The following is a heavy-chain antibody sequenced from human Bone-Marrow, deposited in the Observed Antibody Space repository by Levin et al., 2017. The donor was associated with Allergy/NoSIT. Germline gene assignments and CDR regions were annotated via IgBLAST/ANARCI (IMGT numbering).Heavy chain of an antibody. D-gene: IGHD3-16*02. CDR3: GKVKVVIVVPSAFDA. Sequence: PGGSLRLSCAASVFSFSDYAMGWVRQAPGKGLAWVSVITGSGADTDYADSVKGRFTISRYNSKNTLFLQMNSLRAEDTAVYYCGKVKVVIVVPSAFDAWGQGTLVTVSS. J-gene: IGHJ5*02. CDR2: ITGSGADT. CDR1: VFSFSDYA. V-gene: IGHV3-23*01.